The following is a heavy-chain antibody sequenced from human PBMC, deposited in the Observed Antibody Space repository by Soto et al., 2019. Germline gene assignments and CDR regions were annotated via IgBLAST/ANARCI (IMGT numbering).Heavy chain of an antibody. CDR2: IDYSGTT. J-gene: IGHJ4*02. CDR1: CVSISSNDHY. CDR3: AAPTSSCLDY. Sequence: QVQLQESGPGLVRPSATLSLTCTVSCVSISSNDHYWRWIRQPPGKGLEWIGYIDYSGTTYYNPSLKSRVTMSFDTSKNQFSLNLASVMAEYTAVYFCAAPTSSCLDYWGQGTLVTVSS. V-gene: IGHV4-30-4*01. D-gene: IGHD2-2*01.